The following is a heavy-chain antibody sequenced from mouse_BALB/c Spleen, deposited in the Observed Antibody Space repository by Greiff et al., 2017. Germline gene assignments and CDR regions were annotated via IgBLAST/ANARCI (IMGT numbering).Heavy chain of an antibody. J-gene: IGHJ4*01. CDR3: ARSGCSTTVVDAMDY. CDR1: GFTFSSFG. V-gene: IGHV5-17*02. D-gene: IGHD1-1*01. CDR2: ISSGSSTI. Sequence: EVQVVESGGGLVQPGGSRKLSCAASGFTFSSFGMHWVRQAPEKGLEWVAYISSGSSTIYYADTVKGRFTISRDNPKNTLFLQMTSLRSEDTAMYYCARSGCSTTVVDAMDYWGQGTSVTVSS.